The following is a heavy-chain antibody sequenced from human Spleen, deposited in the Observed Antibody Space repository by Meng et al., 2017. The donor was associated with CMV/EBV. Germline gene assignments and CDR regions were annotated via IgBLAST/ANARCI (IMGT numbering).Heavy chain of an antibody. CDR3: ARGATIFGVDIIRDNWFDP. Sequence: SLRLSCAASGFTFSSYWMNWVRQAPGKGLEWVANIKQDGSEEYYVDSVEGRFTISRDNAKNSLYLQMNSLRAEDTAVYYCARGATIFGVDIIRDNWFDPWGQGTLVTVSS. CDR2: IKQDGSEE. V-gene: IGHV3-7*04. J-gene: IGHJ5*02. D-gene: IGHD3-3*01. CDR1: GFTFSSYW.